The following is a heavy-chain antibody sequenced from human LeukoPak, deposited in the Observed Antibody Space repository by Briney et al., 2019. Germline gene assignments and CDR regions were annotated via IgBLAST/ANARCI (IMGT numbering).Heavy chain of an antibody. Sequence: GGSLRLSCVASEFNARYTYMTWVRQAPGKGLEWISVIYRGGYTDYADSVKGRFTISSDNPKRTLYLQMNSLSAEDTATYYCAIGSAVFHARRWGQGTRVTVSS. CDR1: EFNARYTY. CDR3: AIGSAVFHARR. V-gene: IGHV3-53*01. CDR2: IYRGGYT. D-gene: IGHD1-14*01. J-gene: IGHJ4*02.